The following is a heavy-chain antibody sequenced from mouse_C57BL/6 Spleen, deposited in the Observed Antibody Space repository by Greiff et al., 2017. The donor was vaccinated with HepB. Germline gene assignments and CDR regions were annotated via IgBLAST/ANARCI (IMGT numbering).Heavy chain of an antibody. D-gene: IGHD2-10*02. J-gene: IGHJ4*01. Sequence: VQLQQSGPELVKPGASVKISCKASGYSFTGYYMHWVKQSSEKSLEWIGEINPSTGGTSYNQKFKGKATLTVDKSSSTAYMQLKSLTSEDSAVYYCARWYGNYLYYAMDYWGQGTSVTVSS. CDR3: ARWYGNYLYYAMDY. CDR1: GYSFTGYY. CDR2: INPSTGGT. V-gene: IGHV1-43*01.